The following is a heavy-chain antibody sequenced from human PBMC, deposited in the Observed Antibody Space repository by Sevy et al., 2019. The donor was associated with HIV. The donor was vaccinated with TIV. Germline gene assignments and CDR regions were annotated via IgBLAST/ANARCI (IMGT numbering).Heavy chain of an antibody. Sequence: GGSLRLSCAASGFTFITYNMNWVRQAPGKGLQWVSVISDSGRSTYYADSVQGRVTISRDNSKNTMHLHMNSLRVEDTATYYCARRPDFGVIIPTGVLDVWGQGTTVTVSS. J-gene: IGHJ6*02. V-gene: IGHV3-23*01. CDR2: ISDSGRST. CDR3: ARRPDFGVIIPTGVLDV. D-gene: IGHD3-3*01. CDR1: GFTFITYN.